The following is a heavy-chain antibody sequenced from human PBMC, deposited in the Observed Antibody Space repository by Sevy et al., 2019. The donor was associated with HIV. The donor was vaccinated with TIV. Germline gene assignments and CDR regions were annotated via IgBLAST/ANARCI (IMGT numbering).Heavy chain of an antibody. J-gene: IGHJ6*02. CDR1: GFTFSDHY. CDR2: SRNKANSYTT. V-gene: IGHV3-72*01. Sequence: GGSLRLSCAASGFTFSDHYMDWVRQAPGKGLEWIGRSRNKANSYTTEYAASVKGRFTISRDESKNSLYHQMKSLKSEDTAIFYCTRALIVVGGFFRYYHGMDVWGQGTTVTVSS. D-gene: IGHD6-19*01. CDR3: TRALIVVGGFFRYYHGMDV.